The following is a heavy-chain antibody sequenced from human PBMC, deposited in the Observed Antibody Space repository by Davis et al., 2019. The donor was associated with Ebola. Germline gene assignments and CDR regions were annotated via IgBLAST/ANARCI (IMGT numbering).Heavy chain of an antibody. D-gene: IGHD3-22*01. CDR3: ARDLYYYDSSGYHKGAFDI. CDR2: ISSSSSYI. V-gene: IGHV3-21*01. J-gene: IGHJ3*02. Sequence: GESLKISCAASGFTFSSYSMNWVRQAPGKGPEWVSSISSSSSYIYYADSVKGRFTISRDNAKNSLYLQMNSLRAEDTAVYYCARDLYYYDSSGYHKGAFDIWGQGTMVTVSS. CDR1: GFTFSSYS.